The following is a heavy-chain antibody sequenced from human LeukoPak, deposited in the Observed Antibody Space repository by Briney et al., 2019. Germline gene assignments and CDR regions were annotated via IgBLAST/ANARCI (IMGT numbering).Heavy chain of an antibody. J-gene: IGHJ4*02. CDR3: AKQLGYCSDGSCYFPY. CDR1: GFTFNTYA. D-gene: IGHD2-15*01. CDR2: ISGSGGST. V-gene: IGHV3-23*01. Sequence: GGSLRLSCAASGFTFNTYAMSWVRQAPGKGLEWVSSISGSGGSTFYADSVQGRFTISRDNSKSTLCLQMNSLRAEDTAVYYCAKQLGYCSDGSCYFPYWGQGTLVTVSS.